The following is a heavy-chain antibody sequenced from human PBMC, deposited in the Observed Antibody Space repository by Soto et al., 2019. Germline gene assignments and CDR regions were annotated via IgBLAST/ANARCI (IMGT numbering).Heavy chain of an antibody. V-gene: IGHV1-3*01. CDR3: ARDDSGYSGSHYIDYFNY. Sequence: QVQLVQSGAALKKPGASVRVSCKSSGNTFHNYAIHWVRQAPRQRPEWMGWINGGNGNTYYSEHFQGRVTFTRDTSASTVYMELRSLRSEDTAIYYCARDDSGYSGSHYIDYFNYWGQGALVTVSS. D-gene: IGHD1-26*01. J-gene: IGHJ4*02. CDR1: GNTFHNYA. CDR2: INGGNGNT.